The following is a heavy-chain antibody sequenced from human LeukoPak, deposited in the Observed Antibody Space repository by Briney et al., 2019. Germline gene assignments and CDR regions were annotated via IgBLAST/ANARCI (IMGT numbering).Heavy chain of an antibody. J-gene: IGHJ3*02. CDR3: AREKLRCLEWPLNAFDI. CDR2: ISSSSSTI. V-gene: IGHV3-48*01. CDR1: GYTFSSYS. Sequence: GGTLRLSCAVSGYTFSSYSMNWVRRAPGKGREEGSYISSSSSTIYYADTVKGRFTISRDNAKNSLYLQMNSLRAEETAVYYCAREKLRCLEWPLNAFDIWGQGTMVTVSS. D-gene: IGHD3-3*01.